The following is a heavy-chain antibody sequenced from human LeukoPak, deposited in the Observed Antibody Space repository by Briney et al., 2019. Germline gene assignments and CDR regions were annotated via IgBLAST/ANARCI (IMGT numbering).Heavy chain of an antibody. CDR1: GFTFSSYG. J-gene: IGHJ3*02. D-gene: IGHD4-17*01. CDR3: ANTHDYGDYGDGFDI. Sequence: GGSLRLSCAASGFTFSSYGMRWVRQAPGKGLEWVAVISYDGSNKYYADSVKGRFTISRDNSKNTLYLQMNSLRAEDTAVYYCANTHDYGDYGDGFDIWGQGTMVTVSS. V-gene: IGHV3-30*18. CDR2: ISYDGSNK.